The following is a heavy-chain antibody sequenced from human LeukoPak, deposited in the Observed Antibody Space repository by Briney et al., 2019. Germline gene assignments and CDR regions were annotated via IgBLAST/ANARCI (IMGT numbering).Heavy chain of an antibody. CDR2: IYYSGST. CDR1: GYSISSGYY. V-gene: IGHV4-61*01. CDR3: ARGLITIFGVVMGYFDY. D-gene: IGHD3-3*01. J-gene: IGHJ4*02. Sequence: SETLSLTCTVSGYSISSGYYWGWIRQPPGKGLEWIGYIYYSGSTNYNPSLKSRVTISVDTSKNQFSLKLSSVTAADTAVYYCARGLITIFGVVMGYFDYWGQGTLVTVSS.